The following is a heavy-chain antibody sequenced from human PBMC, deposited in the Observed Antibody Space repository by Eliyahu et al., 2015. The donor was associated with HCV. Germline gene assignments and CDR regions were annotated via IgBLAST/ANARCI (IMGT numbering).Heavy chain of an antibody. J-gene: IGHJ6*03. Sequence: EVQLVESGGGLVKPGGSLRLSCAASGFTFXKAWMSWVRQAPGKGLEGIGRIKSKTDGGTTDYAAPVKGRFTISRDDSKSTLYLQMNSLKTEDTAVYYCTTGAPGGFDYYLDVWGQETTVTVSS. D-gene: IGHD3-10*01. V-gene: IGHV3-15*01. CDR2: IKSKTDGGTT. CDR1: GFTFXKAW. CDR3: TTGAPGGFDYYLDV.